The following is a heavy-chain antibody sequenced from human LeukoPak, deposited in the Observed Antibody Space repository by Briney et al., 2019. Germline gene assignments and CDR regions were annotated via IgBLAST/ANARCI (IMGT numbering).Heavy chain of an antibody. Sequence: GGSLRLSCAASGFTSGIYAMSWVRHAPGKGLEWVSTINDSGGSTYYADSVKGRFTISRDNSYNTLDLQMNSLRAEDTAVYYCAKSAMSDSSGYYFDSWGQGTLVTVSS. CDR1: GFTSGIYA. D-gene: IGHD3-22*01. CDR2: INDSGGST. J-gene: IGHJ4*02. CDR3: AKSAMSDSSGYYFDS. V-gene: IGHV3-23*01.